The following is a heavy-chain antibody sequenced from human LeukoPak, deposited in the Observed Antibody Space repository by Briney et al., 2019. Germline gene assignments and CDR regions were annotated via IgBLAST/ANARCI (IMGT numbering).Heavy chain of an antibody. CDR2: ISSNGGST. CDR3: ARTEYSSGYFDY. CDR1: GFTFSSYA. V-gene: IGHV3-64*01. Sequence: GGSLRLSCAASGFTFSSYAMHWVRQAPGKGLEYVSAISSNGGSTYYANSVKGRFTISRDNSKNTLYLQMGSLRAEDMAVYYCARTEYSSGYFDYWGQGTLVTVSS. D-gene: IGHD3-22*01. J-gene: IGHJ4*02.